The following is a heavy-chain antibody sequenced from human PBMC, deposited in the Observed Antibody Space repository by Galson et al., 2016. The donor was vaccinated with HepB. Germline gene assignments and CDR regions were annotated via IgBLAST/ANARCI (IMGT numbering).Heavy chain of an antibody. J-gene: IGHJ5*02. CDR1: GGSISSYY. V-gene: IGHV4-59*12. CDR3: ARDVSYDFWSGYYSRFDT. Sequence: SETLSLTCIVSGGSISSYYWSWIRQPPGKGLEWIGYIYYSGTTHYNPSLKNRVSISVDTSKDQFSLKLRSVTAADTAVYYCARDVSYDFWSGYYSRFDTWGQGTLVTVSS. CDR2: IYYSGTT. D-gene: IGHD3-3*01.